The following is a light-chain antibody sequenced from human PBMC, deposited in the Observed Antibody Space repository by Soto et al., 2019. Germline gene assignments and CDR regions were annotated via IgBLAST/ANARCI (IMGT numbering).Light chain of an antibody. Sequence: DIQMTQSPSSLSASVGDRATITCRASQSISSYLNWYQQKPGKAPKLLIYAASTLQRGVPSRFSGSGSGTDFTLSISSLQPEDFATYYCQQSYSTPYTFGQGTKLEIK. CDR3: QQSYSTPYT. CDR1: QSISSY. J-gene: IGKJ2*01. V-gene: IGKV1-39*01. CDR2: AAS.